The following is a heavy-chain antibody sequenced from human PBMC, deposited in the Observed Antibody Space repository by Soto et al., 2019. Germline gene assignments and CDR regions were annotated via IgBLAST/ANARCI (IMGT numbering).Heavy chain of an antibody. CDR3: AKGSGDFLRSDGFEV. J-gene: IGHJ3*01. Sequence: EVQLEESGGGLVKPGGSLRLSCAASGFTFSSYSMNWVRLAPGKGLEWVSSISSRGGWIYYADSMRGRFTISRDNAKNSLYLQMSSLRAEDTAVYYYAKGSGDFLRSDGFEVLGQGTMVTVSS. CDR1: GFTFSSYS. CDR2: ISSRGGWI. D-gene: IGHD4-17*01. V-gene: IGHV3-21*01.